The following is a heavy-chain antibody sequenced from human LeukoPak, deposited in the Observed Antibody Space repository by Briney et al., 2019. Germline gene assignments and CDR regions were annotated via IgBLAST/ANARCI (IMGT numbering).Heavy chain of an antibody. CDR3: ASDGGYSYGSGGPGSPDSY. D-gene: IGHD5-18*01. J-gene: IGHJ4*02. CDR1: GGTFSSYA. Sequence: GASVKVSCKASGGTFSSYAISWVRQAPGQGLEWMGRIISILGIANYAQKFQGRVTITADKSTSTAYMELSSLRSEDTAVYYCASDGGYSYGSGGPGSPDSYWGQGTLVTVSS. CDR2: IISILGIA. V-gene: IGHV1-69*04.